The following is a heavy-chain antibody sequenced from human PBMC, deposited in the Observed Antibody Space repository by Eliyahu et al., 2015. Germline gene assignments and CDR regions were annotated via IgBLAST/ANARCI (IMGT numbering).Heavy chain of an antibody. D-gene: IGHD4-23*01. Sequence: EVQLVESGGGLVQPGGSLRLSCVASXFPFGXXSMNWVRQAPGKGLEWVSYISGSSSTIYYADSVKGRFTSSRDNAENSLYLQMDSLRDEDTAVYYCARDPFLDYGDYSPAFDYWGQGALVTVSS. CDR2: ISGSSSTI. J-gene: IGHJ4*02. CDR3: ARDPFLDYGDYSPAFDY. V-gene: IGHV3-48*02. CDR1: XFPFGXXS.